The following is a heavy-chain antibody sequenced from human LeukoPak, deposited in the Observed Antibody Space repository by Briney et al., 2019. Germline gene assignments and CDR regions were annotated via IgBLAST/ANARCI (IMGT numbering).Heavy chain of an antibody. V-gene: IGHV4-34*01. CDR3: AKTVTAGYYYFDS. CDR1: GGSFSGYY. D-gene: IGHD1-1*01. J-gene: IGHJ4*02. Sequence: PSETLSLTCAVYGGSFSGYYWSWIRQPPGKGLEWIGEINHSGSTNYNPSLKNRVTISVDTSKNQFSLKLSSVTATDTAVYYCAKTVTAGYYYFDSWGQGTLVTVSS. CDR2: INHSGST.